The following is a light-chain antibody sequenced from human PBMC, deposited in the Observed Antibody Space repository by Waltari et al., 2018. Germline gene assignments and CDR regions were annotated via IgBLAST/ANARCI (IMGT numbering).Light chain of an antibody. V-gene: IGLV3-1*01. CDR1: TLGDKY. Sequence: SYELTQPPSVSVSPGQTASITCSGDTLGDKYACWYQQKPGQSPVLVIYQDSKRPSGIPERFSGSNSGNTATLTISGTQAMDEADYYCQAWDSSIVVFGGGTKLTVL. J-gene: IGLJ2*01. CDR3: QAWDSSIVV. CDR2: QDS.